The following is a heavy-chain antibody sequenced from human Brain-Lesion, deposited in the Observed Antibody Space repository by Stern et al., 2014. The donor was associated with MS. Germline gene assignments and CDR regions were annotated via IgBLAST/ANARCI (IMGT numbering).Heavy chain of an antibody. J-gene: IGHJ3*02. CDR1: GASISSGTYF. Sequence: QVQLQESGPGLVKPSQTLSLTCTVSGASISSGTYFWTWIRQPAGKGLEWIGRISTSGSTTYNPTIRARFAISQDPSKKEFPLKQSSVTAADTAVYYCARAYYYDTSGDSDAFNIWGQGTQVTVSS. V-gene: IGHV4-61*02. D-gene: IGHD3-22*01. CDR2: ISTSGST. CDR3: ARAYYYDTSGDSDAFNI.